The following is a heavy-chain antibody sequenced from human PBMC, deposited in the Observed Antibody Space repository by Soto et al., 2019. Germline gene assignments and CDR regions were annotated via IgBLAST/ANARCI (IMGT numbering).Heavy chain of an antibody. Sequence: LSLTCAVSGGSISSGGYSWSWIRQPPGKGLEWIGYIYHSGSTYYNPSLKSRVTISVDRSKNQFSLKLSSVTAADTAVYYCARVPRGGTYYFDYWGQGTLVTVSS. CDR2: IYHSGST. D-gene: IGHD3-16*01. CDR3: ARVPRGGTYYFDY. CDR1: GGSISSGGYS. V-gene: IGHV4-30-2*01. J-gene: IGHJ4*02.